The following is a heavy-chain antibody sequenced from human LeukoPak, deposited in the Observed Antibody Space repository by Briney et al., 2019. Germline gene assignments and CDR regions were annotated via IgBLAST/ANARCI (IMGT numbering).Heavy chain of an antibody. CDR2: MNPNSGNT. Sequence: ASVKVSCTASGYTFTSYDINWVRQAPGQGLEWMGWMNPNSGNTGYAQKFQGRVTMTRNTSISTAYMELSSLRSEDTAVYYCARGVGATQASYDYWGQGTLVTVSS. J-gene: IGHJ4*02. CDR1: GYTFTSYD. CDR3: ARGVGATQASYDY. V-gene: IGHV1-8*01. D-gene: IGHD1-26*01.